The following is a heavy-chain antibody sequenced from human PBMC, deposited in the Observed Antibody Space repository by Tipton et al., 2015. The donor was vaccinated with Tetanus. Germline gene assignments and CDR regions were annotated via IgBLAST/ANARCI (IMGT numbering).Heavy chain of an antibody. Sequence: QLVQSGAEVKKPGASVKVSCKASGYTFGRYGIAWVRQAPGQGLEWMGWISPYNQNTNFAQKFQGRITMTTDTSTNTAYMELRSLRSDDTPVYYCARDYRMPYHFDYWGQGTLVTVSS. V-gene: IGHV1-18*01. D-gene: IGHD4-11*01. CDR3: ARDYRMPYHFDY. CDR2: ISPYNQNT. J-gene: IGHJ4*02. CDR1: GYTFGRYG.